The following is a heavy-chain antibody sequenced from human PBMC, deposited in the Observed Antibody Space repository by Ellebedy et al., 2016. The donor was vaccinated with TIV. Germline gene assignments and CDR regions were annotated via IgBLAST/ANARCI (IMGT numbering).Heavy chain of an antibody. Sequence: GGSLRLSCAASGLTVSSNYMSWVRHAPGKGLEWVSVIYSGGSTYYADSVKGRFTISRDNSKNTLYLQMNSLRAEDTAVYYCASQSGSYHPETDYFDYWGQGTLVTVSS. V-gene: IGHV3-66*04. CDR3: ASQSGSYHPETDYFDY. CDR1: GLTVSSNY. J-gene: IGHJ4*02. CDR2: IYSGGST. D-gene: IGHD1-26*01.